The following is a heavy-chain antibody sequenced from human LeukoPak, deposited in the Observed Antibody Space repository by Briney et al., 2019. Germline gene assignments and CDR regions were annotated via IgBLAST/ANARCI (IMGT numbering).Heavy chain of an antibody. CDR3: ARGGDRYSSGWYRGFQFDY. CDR2: IYYSGST. J-gene: IGHJ4*02. V-gene: IGHV4-59*01. D-gene: IGHD6-19*01. CDR1: GGSFSGYY. Sequence: PSETLSLTCAVYGGSFSGYYWSWIRQPPGKGLEWIGYIYYSGSTNYNPSLKSRVTISVDTSKNQFSLKLSSVTAADTAVYYCARGGDRYSSGWYRGFQFDYWGQGTLVTVSS.